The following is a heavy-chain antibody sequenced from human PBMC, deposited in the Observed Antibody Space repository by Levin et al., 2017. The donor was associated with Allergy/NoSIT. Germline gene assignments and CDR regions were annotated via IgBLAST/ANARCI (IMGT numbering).Heavy chain of an antibody. J-gene: IGHJ2*01. V-gene: IGHV3-7*01. D-gene: IGHD3-22*01. CDR1: GFSFSNYW. CDR2: VKFDGSEK. Sequence: GESLKISCAASGFSFSNYWMSWVRQAPGKGLEWVANVKFDGSEKYYVDSVKGRFTISRDNAKNSLYLQLNSLRAEDTAVYYCARDGQSSGRDWFFDLWGRGTLVTVSS. CDR3: ARDGQSSGRDWFFDL.